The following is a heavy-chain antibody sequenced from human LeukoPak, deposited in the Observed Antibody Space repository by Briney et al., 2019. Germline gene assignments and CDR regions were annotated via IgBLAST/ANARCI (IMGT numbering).Heavy chain of an antibody. V-gene: IGHV3-48*01. CDR3: AREIFWSGYYSNLHFDY. D-gene: IGHD3-3*01. CDR2: ISSSSSNI. CDR1: GFTFSSYS. J-gene: IGHJ4*02. Sequence: GGSLRLSCAASGFTFSSYSMNWVRQAPGKGLEWVSYISSSSSNIYYADSVKGRFTISRDNAKNSLYLQMNSLRAEDTAVYYCAREIFWSGYYSNLHFDYWGRGTQVTVSS.